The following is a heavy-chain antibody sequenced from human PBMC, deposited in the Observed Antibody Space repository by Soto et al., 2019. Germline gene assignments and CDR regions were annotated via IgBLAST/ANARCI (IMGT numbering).Heavy chain of an antibody. D-gene: IGHD1-1*01. CDR3: AKDGRTGGSVDY. Sequence: QVQLVESGGGVVQPGRPLRLSCAASGFTFSSYGMHWVRQAPGKGLEWVAVISYDGSNKYYVDSVKGRFTISRDNSKNTLFLQMNSLRVEDTAVYYCAKDGRTGGSVDYWGQGTLVTVSS. CDR2: ISYDGSNK. J-gene: IGHJ4*02. CDR1: GFTFSSYG. V-gene: IGHV3-30*18.